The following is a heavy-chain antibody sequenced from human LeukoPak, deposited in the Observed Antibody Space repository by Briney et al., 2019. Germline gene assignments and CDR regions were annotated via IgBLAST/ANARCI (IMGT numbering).Heavy chain of an antibody. CDR3: ARDPRWGTLFDY. Sequence: GASVKVSCKASGYTFTSYDINWVRQATGQGLEWMGWISAYNGNTNYAQKLQGRVTMTTDTSTSTAYMELRSLRSDDTAVYYCARDPRWGTLFDYWGQGTLVTVSS. J-gene: IGHJ4*02. V-gene: IGHV1-18*01. CDR1: GYTFTSYD. CDR2: ISAYNGNT. D-gene: IGHD2-8*02.